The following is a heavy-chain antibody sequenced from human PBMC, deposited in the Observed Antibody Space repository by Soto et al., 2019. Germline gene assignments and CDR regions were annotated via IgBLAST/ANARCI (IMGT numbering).Heavy chain of an antibody. V-gene: IGHV3-48*01. CDR3: ARDGPFSGYGDRSWGY. D-gene: IGHD4-17*01. Sequence: EVQLVESGGGLVQPGGSLRLSCAASGFTFSSYSMNWVRQAPGKGLEWVSYISSSSSTIYYADSVKGRFTISRDNAKNSLYLQMNSLRAEDTAVYYCARDGPFSGYGDRSWGYWGQGTLVTVSS. J-gene: IGHJ4*02. CDR2: ISSSSSTI. CDR1: GFTFSSYS.